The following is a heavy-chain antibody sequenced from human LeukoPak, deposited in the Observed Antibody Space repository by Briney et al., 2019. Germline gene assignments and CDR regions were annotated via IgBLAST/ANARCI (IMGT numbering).Heavy chain of an antibody. Sequence: ASVYVSCKVSGYTLTELSMHWVRQAPGKGLEWMGGFDPEDGETIYAQKFQGRVTMTEDTSTDTAYMELSSLRSEDTAVYYCATGGSYGSSLDIWGQGTMVTVSS. CDR1: GYTLTELS. D-gene: IGHD1-26*01. V-gene: IGHV1-24*01. CDR3: ATGGSYGSSLDI. CDR2: FDPEDGET. J-gene: IGHJ3*02.